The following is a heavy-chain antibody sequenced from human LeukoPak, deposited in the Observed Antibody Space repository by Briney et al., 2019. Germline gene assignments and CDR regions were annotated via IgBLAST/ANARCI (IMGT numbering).Heavy chain of an antibody. CDR2: IFYTGST. V-gene: IGHV4-59*12. Sequence: SETLSLTCSVSGGSISSYYWSWIRQPPGKGLEWIGNIFYTGSTKYNPSLKSRVTISVDTSKNQISLKPSSVTAADTAVYYCAREGAMVRGAFDIWGQGTMVTVSS. D-gene: IGHD3-10*01. J-gene: IGHJ3*02. CDR1: GGSISSYY. CDR3: AREGAMVRGAFDI.